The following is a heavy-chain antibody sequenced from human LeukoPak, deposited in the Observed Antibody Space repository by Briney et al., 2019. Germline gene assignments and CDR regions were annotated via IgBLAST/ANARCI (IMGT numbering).Heavy chain of an antibody. Sequence: GGSLRLSCAAAGFTFSTYSMNWVRQAPGKGLEWASAISGSGGSTYYADSVKGRFTISRDNSKNTLYLQMNSLRAEDTAVYYCAKGEANYYDSSGYPPDYWGQGTLVTVSS. CDR3: AKGEANYYDSSGYPPDY. J-gene: IGHJ4*02. V-gene: IGHV3-23*01. D-gene: IGHD3-22*01. CDR1: GFTFSTYS. CDR2: ISGSGGST.